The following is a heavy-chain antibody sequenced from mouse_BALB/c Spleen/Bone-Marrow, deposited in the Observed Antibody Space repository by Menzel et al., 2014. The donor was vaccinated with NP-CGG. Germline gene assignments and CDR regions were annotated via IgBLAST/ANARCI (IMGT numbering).Heavy chain of an antibody. J-gene: IGHJ4*01. CDR1: GYTFTTYT. D-gene: IGHD2-2*01. Sequence: VKLVESGAALARPGASVKMSCKASGYTFTTYTMHWVKQRPGQGLEWIGYIIPSSGYTNYNQKFKDKATLTADKSSSTTYMQLSSMTSRGSAVYFCAKQDIYNGYNEEAMDYWGQGTSVTVSS. CDR2: IIPSSGYT. V-gene: IGHV1-4*01. CDR3: AKQDIYNGYNEEAMDY.